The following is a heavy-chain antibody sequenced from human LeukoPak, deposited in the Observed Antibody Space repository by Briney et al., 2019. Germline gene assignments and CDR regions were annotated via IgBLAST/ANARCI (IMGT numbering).Heavy chain of an antibody. CDR3: ARGGYDFWSGYQDYMDV. D-gene: IGHD3-3*01. Sequence: PSETLSLTXAVSGYSISSGYYWGWIRQPPGKGLEWIGSIYHSGSTYYNPSLKSRVTISVDTSKNQFSLKLSSVTAADTAVYYCARGGYDFWSGYQDYMDVWGKGTTVTVSS. CDR1: GYSISSGYY. CDR2: IYHSGST. J-gene: IGHJ6*03. V-gene: IGHV4-38-2*01.